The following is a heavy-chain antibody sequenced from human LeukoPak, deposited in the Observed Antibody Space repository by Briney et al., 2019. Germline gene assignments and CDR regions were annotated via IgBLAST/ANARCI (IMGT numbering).Heavy chain of an antibody. CDR1: GFTFNTYN. CDR3: ARDEERLNFDY. D-gene: IGHD1-1*01. V-gene: IGHV3-21*01. J-gene: IGHJ4*02. CDR2: ISSSSSYI. Sequence: GGSLRLSCAASGFTFNTYNMNWVRQAPGKGLEWVSSISSSSSYIYYADSVKGRFTISRDNAKNSLYLQMNSLRAEDTAVYYCARDEERLNFDYWGQGTLVTVSS.